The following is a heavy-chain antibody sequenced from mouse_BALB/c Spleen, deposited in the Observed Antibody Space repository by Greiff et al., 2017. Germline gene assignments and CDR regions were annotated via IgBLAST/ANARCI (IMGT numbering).Heavy chain of an antibody. Sequence: EVKLQESGPGLVKPSQSLSLTCTVTGYSITSDYAWNWIRQFPGNKLEWMGYISYSGSTSYNPSLKSRISITRDTSKNQFFLQLNSVTTEDTATYYCASGLRLAWFAYWGQGTLVTVSA. V-gene: IGHV3-2*02. CDR3: ASGLRLAWFAY. CDR1: GYSITSDYA. CDR2: ISYSGST. D-gene: IGHD1-2*01. J-gene: IGHJ3*01.